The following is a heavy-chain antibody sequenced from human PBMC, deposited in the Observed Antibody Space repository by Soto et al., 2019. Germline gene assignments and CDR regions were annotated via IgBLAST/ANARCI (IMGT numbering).Heavy chain of an antibody. J-gene: IGHJ3*02. V-gene: IGHV5-51*01. Sequence: GECLKISCRGSGYSFTNYWIGWVRQMPGKGLEWRGIIYPGDSDTNYSPSFHGQVTISDDKSISTAYLQWGSLEASDTAMYYCARHGHVIIPDAFANWGQGTMVTVSS. CDR2: IYPGDSDT. CDR3: ARHGHVIIPDAFAN. D-gene: IGHD2-21*01. CDR1: GYSFTNYW.